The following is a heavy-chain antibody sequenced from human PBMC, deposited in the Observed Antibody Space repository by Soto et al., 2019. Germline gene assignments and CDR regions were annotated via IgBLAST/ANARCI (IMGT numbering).Heavy chain of an antibody. CDR2: IIPILGIP. V-gene: IGHV1-69*02. D-gene: IGHD3-10*01. CDR3: EICRGSYGMDV. CDR1: GGTFSSYT. Sequence: QGQMVQSGAEVKKPGSSVKVSCQASGGTFSSYTISWVRQAPGQGLEWMGRIIPILGIPNYAQKLQGSVTITADNSTSTAYMELISLRSEDTAVYYCEICRGSYGMDVWGQGNTVTVS. J-gene: IGHJ6*02.